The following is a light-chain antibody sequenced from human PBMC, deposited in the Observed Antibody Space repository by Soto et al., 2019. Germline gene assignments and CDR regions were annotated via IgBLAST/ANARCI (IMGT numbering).Light chain of an antibody. V-gene: IGLV2-23*01. J-gene: IGLJ2*01. CDR1: SSDVGSYKF. CDR3: CSYAGSSTLV. Sequence: QSALTQPASVSGSPGQSITISCTGTSSDVGSYKFVSWYQQHPGKAPKLMIYEGSKRPSGVSNRFSGSKSGNTASLTISGLQAEDEADYCCSYAGSSTLVFGGGTKVTVL. CDR2: EGS.